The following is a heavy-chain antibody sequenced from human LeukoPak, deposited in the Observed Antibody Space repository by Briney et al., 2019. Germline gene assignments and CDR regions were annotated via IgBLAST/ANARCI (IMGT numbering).Heavy chain of an antibody. CDR2: IYYSGST. V-gene: IGHV4-59*08. J-gene: IGHJ6*02. CDR1: GGSXXSYY. CDR3: ARRSGPYYYYGMDV. Sequence: PXXTXXLTXTXXGGSXXSYYWSWIRQPPGKGLEWIGYIYYSGSTNYNPSLKSRVTISVDTSKNQFSLKLSSVTAADTAVYYCARRSGPYYYYGMDVWGQGTTVTVSS.